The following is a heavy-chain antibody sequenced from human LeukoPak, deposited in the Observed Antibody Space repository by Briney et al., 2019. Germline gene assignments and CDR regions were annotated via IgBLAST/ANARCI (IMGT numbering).Heavy chain of an antibody. CDR3: ARLNRPAAGTGWFDP. CDR2: IFYSGNT. CDR1: GGSFSNYY. Sequence: SETLSLTCTVSGGSFSNYYWSWIRQPPGKGLEWIGDIFYSGNTNYNPSLKSRVTMSVDTSKTQFSLKLSSVTAADTAVYYYARLNRPAAGTGWFDPWGQGTLVTVSS. D-gene: IGHD6-13*01. V-gene: IGHV4-59*08. J-gene: IGHJ5*02.